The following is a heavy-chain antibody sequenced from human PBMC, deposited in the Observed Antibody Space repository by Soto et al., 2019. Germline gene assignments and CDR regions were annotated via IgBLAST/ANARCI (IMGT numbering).Heavy chain of an antibody. CDR1: GFTFSSYW. CDR3: ARGVESTYYYYYMDV. V-gene: IGHV3-74*01. CDR2: VNSDGSRT. J-gene: IGHJ6*03. Sequence: EVQVVESGGGLVQPGGSLRLSCAASGFTFSSYWMHWVRQVPGEGLVWVSRVNSDGSRTSYADSVKGRFTISRDNAKNTLHLQMNSLSAEDTAVYYCARGVESTYYYYYMDVWGKGTTVTVSS. D-gene: IGHD2-2*01.